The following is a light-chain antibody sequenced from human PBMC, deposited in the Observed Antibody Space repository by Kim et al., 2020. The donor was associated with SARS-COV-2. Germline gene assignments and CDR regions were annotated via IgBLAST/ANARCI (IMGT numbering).Light chain of an antibody. CDR2: LNSDGSH. CDR3: QTWGTGIGV. V-gene: IGLV4-69*01. Sequence: ASVKLTCTLSSGHGSYAVAWHQQQPEKGPRYLMKLNSDGSHSKGDGIPDRFSGSSSGAERYLTISSLQSEDEADYYCQTWGTGIGVFGGGTQLTVL. J-gene: IGLJ2*01. CDR1: SGHGSYA.